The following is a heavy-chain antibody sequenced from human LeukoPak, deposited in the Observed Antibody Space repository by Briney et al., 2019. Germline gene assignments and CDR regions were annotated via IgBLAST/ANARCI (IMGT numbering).Heavy chain of an antibody. V-gene: IGHV3-7*01. J-gene: IGHJ4*02. CDR2: IKQDRCEK. CDR1: GFTFSIYW. Sequence: GGCLRLSCAVSGFTFSIYWMNWVRQAPGKGLEWVANIKQDRCEKNYVDSVKGRFTISRDNAKSTLFLQMNDLRAEDTAVYYCAKGGRGNGEVYWGQGTLVTVSS. CDR3: AKGGRGNGEVY. D-gene: IGHD2-8*01.